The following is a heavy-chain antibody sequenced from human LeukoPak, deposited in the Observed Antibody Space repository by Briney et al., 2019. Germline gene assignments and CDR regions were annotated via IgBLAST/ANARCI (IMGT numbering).Heavy chain of an antibody. D-gene: IGHD6-13*01. V-gene: IGHV1-69*04. Sequence: ASVKVSCKASGGTFSSYAISWVRQAPGQGLEWMGRIIPILGIANYAQKFQGRVTITADKSTGTAYMELSSLRSEDTAVYYCARDNLLTSSSWDHVFDYWGQGTLVAVSS. CDR1: GGTFSSYA. J-gene: IGHJ4*02. CDR3: ARDNLLTSSSWDHVFDY. CDR2: IIPILGIA.